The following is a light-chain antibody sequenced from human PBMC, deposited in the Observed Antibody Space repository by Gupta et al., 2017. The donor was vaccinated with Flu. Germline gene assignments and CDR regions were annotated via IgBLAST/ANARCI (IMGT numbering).Light chain of an antibody. V-gene: IGKV1-5*03. CDR1: QSISSW. Sequence: VGDRVTITCRASQSISSWLAWYQQKPRKAPKLLIYKASSLESGVPSRFSGSGSGTEFTLTISSLQPDDFATYYCQQYNSYWTFGQGTKVEIK. CDR3: QQYNSYWT. CDR2: KAS. J-gene: IGKJ1*01.